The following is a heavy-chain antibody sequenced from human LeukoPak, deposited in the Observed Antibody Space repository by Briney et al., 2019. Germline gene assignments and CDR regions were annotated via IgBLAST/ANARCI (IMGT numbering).Heavy chain of an antibody. CDR1: GFTFSSYA. CDR3: ARDQYDTWSRRGNFDS. CDR2: ISSSSSYI. V-gene: IGHV3-21*04. Sequence: GGSLRLSCAASGFTFSSYAMSWVRQAPGKGLEWVSSISSSSSYIYYADSVKGRFTISRDNTKNSLYLQMNSLRVEGTAVFYCARDQYDTWSRRGNFDSWGQGTLVIVSS. J-gene: IGHJ4*02. D-gene: IGHD3-3*01.